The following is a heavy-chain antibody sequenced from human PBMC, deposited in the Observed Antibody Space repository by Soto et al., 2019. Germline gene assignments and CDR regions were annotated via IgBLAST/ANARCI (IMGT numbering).Heavy chain of an antibody. Sequence: QVRLVQSGAEVKKPGSSVRVSCKASGDTFSNNAFSWVRQAPGQGLEWMGGIIPLFDTATYAQSFQARLTITADKSTSTIYMELSSLLSEDKAGYYCARNPPNYDGDLDGFDVWGQGTMITV. J-gene: IGHJ3*01. CDR3: ARNPPNYDGDLDGFDV. V-gene: IGHV1-69*14. CDR2: IIPLFDTA. D-gene: IGHD4-17*01. CDR1: GDTFSNNA.